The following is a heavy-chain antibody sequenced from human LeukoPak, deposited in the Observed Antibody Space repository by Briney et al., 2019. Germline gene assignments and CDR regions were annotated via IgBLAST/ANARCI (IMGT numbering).Heavy chain of an antibody. CDR1: GFTFSSYA. CDR2: ISYDGNNK. J-gene: IGHJ4*02. Sequence: GGSLRLSCAASGFTFSSYAVHWVRQAPGKGLECVAVISYDGNNKDYADSVRGRVTITIDDSKNTLTVEMNRLRAEDTAVYYCARDFGKTPTGPYFWGQGTLVTVSS. D-gene: IGHD3-10*01. CDR3: ARDFGKTPTGPYF. V-gene: IGHV3-30-3*01.